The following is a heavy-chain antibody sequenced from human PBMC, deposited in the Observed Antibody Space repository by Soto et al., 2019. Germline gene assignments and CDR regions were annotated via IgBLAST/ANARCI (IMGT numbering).Heavy chain of an antibody. CDR2: VNPGSGYK. Sequence: QVQLVQSGAEVKKPGASVRVSCTASGYVFPSYDITWVRQAPGHGLEWMGWVNPGSGYKGYAQNFQGRVTLTRNMSISTVYMELSSLTSEDTAVYYCARADPRHYYMDVWGKGTTVTVSS. CDR3: ARADPRHYYMDV. CDR1: GYVFPSYD. V-gene: IGHV1-8*01. J-gene: IGHJ6*03.